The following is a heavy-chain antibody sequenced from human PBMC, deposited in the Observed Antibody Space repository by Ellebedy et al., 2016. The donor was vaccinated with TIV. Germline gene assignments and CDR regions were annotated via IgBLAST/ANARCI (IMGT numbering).Heavy chain of an antibody. CDR2: IGTYNGNI. CDR3: TRDQQQRAYYGMDV. V-gene: IGHV1-18*01. CDR1: GYTFTRYG. J-gene: IGHJ6*02. D-gene: IGHD6-13*01. Sequence: AASVKVSCKASGYTFTRYGISWVRQAPGQGLEWMGWIGTYNGNIMYAEKLQGRVTITTDTSTSTAYMELRSLRSDDTAVYYCTRDQQQRAYYGMDVWGQGTTVTVSS.